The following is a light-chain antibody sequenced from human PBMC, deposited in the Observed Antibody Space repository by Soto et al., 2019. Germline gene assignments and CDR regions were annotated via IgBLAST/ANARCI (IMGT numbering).Light chain of an antibody. CDR2: DVS. Sequence: QSALTQPASVSGSPGQSITISCTGTNSDVGGYNYVSWYQQHPGKAPKLMIYDVSNRPSGVSNRFSGSKSGNTASLTISGLQAEDEADYYCSSDTGNSTLVVFGGGTKLTVL. V-gene: IGLV2-14*01. CDR1: NSDVGGYNY. J-gene: IGLJ2*01. CDR3: SSDTGNSTLVV.